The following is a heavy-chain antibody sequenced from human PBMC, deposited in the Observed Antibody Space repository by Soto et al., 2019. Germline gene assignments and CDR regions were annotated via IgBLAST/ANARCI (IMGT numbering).Heavy chain of an antibody. Sequence: QVQLVQSGAEVKKPGASVKVSCKASGYTFTSHDINWVRQATGQGLEWMGWMNPNSGNTGYAQKFQGRVTMTTNHSISTAYMELCSLRSEDTAVYYCARWDYGVYARFDFWGQGTLVPVSS. CDR2: MNPNSGNT. CDR3: ARWDYGVYARFDF. J-gene: IGHJ4*02. CDR1: GYTFTSHD. V-gene: IGHV1-8*01. D-gene: IGHD4-17*01.